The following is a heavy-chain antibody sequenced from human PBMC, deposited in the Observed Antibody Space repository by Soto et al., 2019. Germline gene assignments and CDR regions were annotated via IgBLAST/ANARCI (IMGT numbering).Heavy chain of an antibody. CDR2: ISSSSSTI. CDR1: GFTFSSYS. Sequence: GGSLRLYCAASGFTFSSYSMNWVRQAPGKGLEWVSYISSSSSTIYYADSVKGRFTISRDNAKNSLYLQMNSLRAEDTAVYYCAREATISGAHYYYMDVWGKGTTVTVSS. J-gene: IGHJ6*03. CDR3: AREATISGAHYYYMDV. V-gene: IGHV3-48*01. D-gene: IGHD3-3*01.